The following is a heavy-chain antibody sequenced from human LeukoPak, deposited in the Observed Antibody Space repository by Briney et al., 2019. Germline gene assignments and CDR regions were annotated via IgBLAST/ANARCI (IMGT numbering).Heavy chain of an antibody. CDR1: GFTFSSYW. CDR2: IKQDGSEK. Sequence: GGSLRLSCAASGFTFSSYWMSWVRQAPGKGLEWVANIKQDGSEKYYVDSVKGRFTISRDNAKNSLYLQMNSLRAEDTAVYYCARESGSSGWTHTDYWGQGTLVTVSS. CDR3: ARESGSSGWTHTDY. V-gene: IGHV3-7*01. D-gene: IGHD6-19*01. J-gene: IGHJ4*02.